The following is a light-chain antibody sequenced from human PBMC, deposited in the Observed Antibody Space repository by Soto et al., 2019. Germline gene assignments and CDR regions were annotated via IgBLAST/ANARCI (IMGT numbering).Light chain of an antibody. CDR3: MQSLETPWT. Sequence: IVMTQSPLSLTVTPGEPASISCRSSQRLLHSNGYNYLEWYLQKPGQSPQLLINLDSDRASGVPDRFSGSGSGTDFTLKIRRVEAEDVGLYYCMQSLETPWTFGQGTKVEIK. J-gene: IGKJ1*01. V-gene: IGKV2-28*01. CDR1: QRLLHSNGYNY. CDR2: LDS.